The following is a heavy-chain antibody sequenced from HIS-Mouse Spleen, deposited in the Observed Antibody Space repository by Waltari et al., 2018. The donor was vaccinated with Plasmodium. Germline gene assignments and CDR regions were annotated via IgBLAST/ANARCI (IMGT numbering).Heavy chain of an antibody. CDR2: INPNSGGT. Sequence: QVQLVQSGAEVKKPGASVKVSCKASGSTFTGHYMHWVGQAPGQGLEWMGWINPNSGGTNYAQKFQGRVTMTRDTSISTAYMELSRLRSDDTAVYYCARVLGYKAAAGTFVEYFQHWGQGTLVTVSS. V-gene: IGHV1-2*02. D-gene: IGHD6-13*01. CDR1: GSTFTGHY. J-gene: IGHJ1*01. CDR3: ARVLGYKAAAGTFVEYFQH.